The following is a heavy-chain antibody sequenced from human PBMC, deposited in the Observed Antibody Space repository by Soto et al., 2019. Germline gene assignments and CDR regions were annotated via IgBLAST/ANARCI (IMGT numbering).Heavy chain of an antibody. J-gene: IGHJ5*02. Sequence: QVHLQESGPGLVKPSETLSLTCRVSGGSISNDYWTWIRQPPGKGLEWIGYIYKGGSINYNPSLKSRVTISVDTSNNPFSLKLSSVTAADTAVYYCARAYYDRSGYAVDPWGQGTLVTVSS. V-gene: IGHV4-4*09. CDR2: IYKGGSI. CDR1: GGSISNDY. D-gene: IGHD3-22*01. CDR3: ARAYYDRSGYAVDP.